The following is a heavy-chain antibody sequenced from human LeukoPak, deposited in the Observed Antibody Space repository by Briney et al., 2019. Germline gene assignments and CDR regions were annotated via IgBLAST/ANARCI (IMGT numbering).Heavy chain of an antibody. D-gene: IGHD6-19*01. CDR3: AKQRSSGWDFDY. J-gene: IGHJ4*02. V-gene: IGHV4-59*08. Sequence: ASETLSLTCTVSGDSISSYYWSWIXQPPGKGLEWIGYIYYTGSTNYNPSLKSRVTISVDTSKNQFSPKLSSVTAADTAVYXCAKQRSSGWDFDYWGQGTLITVSS. CDR1: GDSISSYY. CDR2: IYYTGST.